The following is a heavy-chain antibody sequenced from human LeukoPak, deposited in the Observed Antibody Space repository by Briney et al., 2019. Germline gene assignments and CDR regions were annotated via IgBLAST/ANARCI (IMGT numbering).Heavy chain of an antibody. V-gene: IGHV3-21*01. CDR3: AREKSEYSYGPHDY. Sequence: GGSLRLSCAASGFTFSSYSINWVRQAPGKALEWVSSISSSSSYIYYADSVKGRFTISRDNAKNSLYLQMNSLRAEDTAVYYCAREKSEYSYGPHDYWGQGTLVTVSS. J-gene: IGHJ4*02. CDR2: ISSSSSYI. CDR1: GFTFSSYS. D-gene: IGHD5-18*01.